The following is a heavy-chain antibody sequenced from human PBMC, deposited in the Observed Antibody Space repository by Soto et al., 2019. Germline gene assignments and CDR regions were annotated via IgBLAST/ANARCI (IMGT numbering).Heavy chain of an antibody. D-gene: IGHD3-10*01. CDR3: VKGSYYGSGSPDP. V-gene: IGHV3-30*18. CDR2: ISYDGSNQ. CDR1: GFTFSSYG. J-gene: IGHJ5*02. Sequence: PGGSLRLPCAGSGFTFSSYGMHWVRQAPGKGLEWVAIISYDGSNQYYADSVKGRFTISRDNSKNTLYLQMNSLRTEDTAVYYCVKGSYYGSGSPDPWGQGSLVPVSS.